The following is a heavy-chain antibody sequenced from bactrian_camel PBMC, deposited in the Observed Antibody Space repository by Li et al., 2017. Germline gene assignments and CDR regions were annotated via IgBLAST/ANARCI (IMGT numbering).Heavy chain of an antibody. V-gene: IGHV3S31*01. J-gene: IGHJ4*01. D-gene: IGHD6*01. CDR2: INRSGTTT. Sequence: DVQLVESGGDSVQPGGSLRLSCAASDELSINACMGWFRQAPGKGPEWVSGINRSGTTTFYSESVKGRFTISKDNARNTLYLQMNSLKPEDTAMYYCAARDRETCGATWYALSRWAYWGQGTQVTVS. CDR3: AARDRETCGATWYALSRWAY. CDR1: DELSINAC.